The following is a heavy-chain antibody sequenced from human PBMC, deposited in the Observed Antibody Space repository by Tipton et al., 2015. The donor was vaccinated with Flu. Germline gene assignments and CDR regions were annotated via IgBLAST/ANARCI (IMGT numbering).Heavy chain of an antibody. CDR1: GFTFSSYE. CDR2: ISSSGSTI. V-gene: IGHV3-48*03. CDR3: ARDRRYFGGPISRMGQYYFYGMDV. Sequence: SLRLSCAASGFTFSSYEMNWVRQAPGKGLEWVSYISSSGSTIYYADSVKGRFTISRDNAKNSLYLQMNSLRAEDTAVYYCARDRRYFGGPISRMGQYYFYGMDVWGQGTSVTVSS. J-gene: IGHJ6*02. D-gene: IGHD3-9*01.